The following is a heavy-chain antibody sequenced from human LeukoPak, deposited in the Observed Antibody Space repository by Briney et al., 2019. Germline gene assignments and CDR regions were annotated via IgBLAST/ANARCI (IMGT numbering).Heavy chain of an antibody. Sequence: SQTLSLTCTVSGGSLSSGRYYWSWIRQRPGKGLERVGYIYYSGTTHYNPSLKSRVTISVDTSHNQSSLKLRSVTAADTAVYYCARYTRGRNGMDVWGQGTTVTVSS. CDR3: ARYTRGRNGMDV. CDR1: GGSLSSGRYY. J-gene: IGHJ6*02. V-gene: IGHV4-30-4*08. D-gene: IGHD1-26*01. CDR2: IYYSGTT.